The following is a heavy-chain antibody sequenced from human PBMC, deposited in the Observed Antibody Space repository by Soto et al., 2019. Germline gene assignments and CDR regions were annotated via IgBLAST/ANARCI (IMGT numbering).Heavy chain of an antibody. J-gene: IGHJ4*02. CDR2: ISYDGSNK. CDR3: ARGYSSGWYYFDY. D-gene: IGHD6-19*01. Sequence: QVQLVESGGGVVQPGRSLRLSCAASGFTFSSYAMHWVRQAPGKGLEWVAVISYDGSNKYYEDSVKGRLTISRDNSKNTLYLQMNSLRAEDTAVYYCARGYSSGWYYFDYWGQGTLVTVSS. CDR1: GFTFSSYA. V-gene: IGHV3-30-3*01.